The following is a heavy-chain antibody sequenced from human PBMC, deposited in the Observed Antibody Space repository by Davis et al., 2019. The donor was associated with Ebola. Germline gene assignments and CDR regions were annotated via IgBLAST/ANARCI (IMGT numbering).Heavy chain of an antibody. CDR2: VHGGNGNT. Sequence: ASVKVSCKASGFTLTKYSIHGVRQAPGQRLEWIGWVHGGNGNTKYSQRFQGRVTITTDTSASTVYLDLTSLRSEDTAVFYCARASFGYNSGWYADYWGPGSLVTVSS. CDR1: GFTLTKYS. J-gene: IGHJ4*02. V-gene: IGHV1-3*01. CDR3: ARASFGYNSGWYADY. D-gene: IGHD6-19*01.